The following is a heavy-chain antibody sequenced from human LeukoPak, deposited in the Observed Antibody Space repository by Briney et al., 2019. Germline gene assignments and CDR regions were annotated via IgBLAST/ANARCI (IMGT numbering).Heavy chain of an antibody. J-gene: IGHJ5*02. Sequence: SETLSLTCTVYGGSISSYYWSWIRQPAGKGLEWIGRIYTSGSTNYNPSLKSRVTISVDTSKNQFSLKLSSVTAADTAVYYCARGPVCACSSTSCYSFDPWDQGTRVTVSS. CDR3: ARGPVCACSSTSCYSFDP. CDR2: IYTSGST. V-gene: IGHV4-4*07. D-gene: IGHD2-2*01. CDR1: GGSISSYY.